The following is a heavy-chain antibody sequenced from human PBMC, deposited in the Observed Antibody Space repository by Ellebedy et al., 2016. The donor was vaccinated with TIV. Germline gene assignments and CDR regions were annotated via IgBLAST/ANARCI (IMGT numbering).Heavy chain of an antibody. Sequence: ESLKISCAASGFTFSSYDMHWVRQVTGKGLEWVSAIGTAGDTYYPGSVKGRFTISRENAKNSLYLQMNSLRAGDTAVYYCARATEGLDYWGQGTLVTVSS. V-gene: IGHV3-13*01. D-gene: IGHD1-14*01. J-gene: IGHJ4*02. CDR1: GFTFSSYD. CDR3: ARATEGLDY. CDR2: IGTAGDT.